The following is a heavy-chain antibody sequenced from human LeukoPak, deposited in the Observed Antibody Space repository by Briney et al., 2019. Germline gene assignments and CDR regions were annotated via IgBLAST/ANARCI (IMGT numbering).Heavy chain of an antibody. Sequence: GGSLRLSCAASGFTFSSYSMNWVRQAPGKGLEWVGRIKSKTDGGTTDYAAPVKGRFTISRDDSKNTLYLQMNSLKIEDTAVYHCTTGTRSSGYRGYWGQGTLVTVSS. CDR3: TTGTRSSGYRGY. J-gene: IGHJ4*02. D-gene: IGHD3-22*01. CDR1: GFTFSSYS. CDR2: IKSKTDGGTT. V-gene: IGHV3-15*01.